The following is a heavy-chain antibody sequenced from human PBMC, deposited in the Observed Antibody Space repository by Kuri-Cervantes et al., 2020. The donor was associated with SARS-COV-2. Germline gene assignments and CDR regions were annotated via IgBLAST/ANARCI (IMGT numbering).Heavy chain of an antibody. D-gene: IGHD2-2*01. J-gene: IGHJ4*02. CDR3: ARDPSPGVGYCSSTSCYYDYFDY. CDR1: GYTFTSYG. CDR2: ISAHNGNT. V-gene: IGHV1-18*01. Sequence: ASVKVSCKASGYTFTSYGISWVRQAPGQGLEWMGWISAHNGNTNYAQKLQGRVTMTTDTSTSTAYMELRSLRSDDTAVYYCARDPSPGVGYCSSTSCYYDYFDYWGQGTLVTVSS.